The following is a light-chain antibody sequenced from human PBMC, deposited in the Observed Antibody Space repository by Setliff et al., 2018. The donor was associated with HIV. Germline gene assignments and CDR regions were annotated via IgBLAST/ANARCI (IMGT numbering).Light chain of an antibody. V-gene: IGLV3-21*04. Sequence: SYELTQPPSVSVAPGKTARITCGGNNIGSKSVHWYQQKPGQAPVLVIYYDSDRPSGIPERFSGSNSGNTAALTLSWVEAGDEADYYCQVWDSSSDHPGYVFGTGTKVTVL. CDR2: YDS. CDR3: QVWDSSSDHPGYV. CDR1: NIGSKS. J-gene: IGLJ1*01.